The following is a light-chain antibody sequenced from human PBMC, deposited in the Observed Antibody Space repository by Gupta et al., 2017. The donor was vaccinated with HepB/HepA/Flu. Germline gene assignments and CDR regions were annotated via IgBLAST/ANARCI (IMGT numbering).Light chain of an antibody. CDR3: QQYNNRPPWT. Sequence: EIVMTQYPATLSVSPGESATLSCRASQNIGSDLAWYQQKPGQSPRLLIYSVSTRATGVPARFSGSGSGTEFTVTISSVQSEDFAVYFCQQYNNRPPWTFGQGTRVEIK. CDR2: SVS. CDR1: QNIGSD. V-gene: IGKV3-15*01. J-gene: IGKJ1*01.